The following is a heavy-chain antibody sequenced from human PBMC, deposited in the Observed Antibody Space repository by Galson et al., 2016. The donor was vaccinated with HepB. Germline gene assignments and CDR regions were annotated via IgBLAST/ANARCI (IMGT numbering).Heavy chain of an antibody. CDR1: GYTSSSYG. CDR3: ATCDWCSTAYCGAP. Sequence: CKASGYTSSSYGICWVRQAPGQGLEWLGWISVYNGRTAYAYKLVGRVTMTADTSTNTAYMELGSLASDDTAVYYCATCDWCSTAYCGAPWGQGTLVTVSS. J-gene: IGHJ5*02. V-gene: IGHV1-18*01. D-gene: IGHD3-9*01. CDR2: ISVYNGRT.